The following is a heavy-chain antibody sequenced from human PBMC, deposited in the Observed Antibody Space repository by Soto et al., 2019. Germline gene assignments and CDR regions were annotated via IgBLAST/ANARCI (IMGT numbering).Heavy chain of an antibody. D-gene: IGHD2-15*01. CDR3: ARGGGYYYYGMDV. V-gene: IGHV5-51*01. CDR1: GCRFTSYW. Sequence: LGESLKISGKGSGCRFTSYWIGWVRQMPGKGLEWMGIIYPGDSDTRYSPSFQGQVTISADKSISTAYLQWSSLKASDTAMYYCARGGGYYYYGMDVWGQGTTVTVSS. CDR2: IYPGDSDT. J-gene: IGHJ6*02.